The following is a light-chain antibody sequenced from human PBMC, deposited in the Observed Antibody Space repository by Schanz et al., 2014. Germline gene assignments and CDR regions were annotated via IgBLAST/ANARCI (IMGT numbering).Light chain of an antibody. CDR2: DAS. J-gene: IGKJ1*01. CDR1: QSVSSY. CDR3: QQYKSWPPTLT. V-gene: IGKV3D-15*01. Sequence: EIVLTQSQGTLSLSPGERATLSCRASQSVSSYLAWYQQKPGQAPRLLIYDASNRATGIPDRFSGSGSGTEFTLTISSLQSEDFAVYYCQQYKSWPPTLTFGQGTRVEIK.